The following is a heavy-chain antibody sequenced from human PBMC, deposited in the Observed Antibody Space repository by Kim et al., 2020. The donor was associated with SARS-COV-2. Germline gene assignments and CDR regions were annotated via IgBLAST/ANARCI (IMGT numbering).Heavy chain of an antibody. Sequence: ASVKVSCKVSGYTLTELSMHWVRQAPGKGLEWMGGFDPEDGETIYAQKFQGRVTMTEDTSTDTAYMELSSLRSEDTAVYYCATLDVLLRFLEWLRAFDIWGQGTMVTVSS. CDR3: ATLDVLLRFLEWLRAFDI. D-gene: IGHD3-3*01. CDR1: GYTLTELS. V-gene: IGHV1-24*01. CDR2: FDPEDGET. J-gene: IGHJ3*02.